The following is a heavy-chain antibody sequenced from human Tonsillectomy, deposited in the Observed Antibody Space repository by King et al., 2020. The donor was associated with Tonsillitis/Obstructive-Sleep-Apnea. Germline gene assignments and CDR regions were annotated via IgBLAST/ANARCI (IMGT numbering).Heavy chain of an antibody. Sequence: QLVQSGGGVVQPGRSLRLSCAASGFTFSSYGMHWVRQAPGKGLEWVTVIWYDGSNKYYADSVKGRFTISRDNSKNTLYLQMNSLRAEDTAVYYCAKEYGSGLYYFDYWGQGTLVTVSS. CDR1: GFTFSSYG. CDR3: AKEYGSGLYYFDY. CDR2: IWYDGSNK. D-gene: IGHD3-10*01. J-gene: IGHJ4*02. V-gene: IGHV3-33*06.